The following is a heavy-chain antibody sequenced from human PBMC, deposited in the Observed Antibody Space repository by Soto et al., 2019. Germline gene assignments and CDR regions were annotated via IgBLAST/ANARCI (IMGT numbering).Heavy chain of an antibody. CDR2: IYYSGST. CDR3: ARASIFPLSEHYFDY. D-gene: IGHD3-9*01. CDR1: GGSISSGGYY. V-gene: IGHV4-31*03. Sequence: PSETLSLTCTVSGGSISSGGYYWSWIRQHPGKGLEWIGYIYYSGSTYYNPSLKSRVTISVDTSKNQFSLKLSSVTAADTAVYYCARASIFPLSEHYFDYWGQGTLVTVSS. J-gene: IGHJ4*02.